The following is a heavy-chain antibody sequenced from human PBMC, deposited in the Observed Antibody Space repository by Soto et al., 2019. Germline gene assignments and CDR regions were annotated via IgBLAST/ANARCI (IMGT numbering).Heavy chain of an antibody. J-gene: IGHJ4*02. CDR1: GYTFTSYA. D-gene: IGHD3-10*01. CDR3: ARGEMVRGVIYYFDY. V-gene: IGHV1-3*01. Sequence: QVQLVQSGAEVKKPGASVKVSCKASGYTFTSYAMHWVRQAPGQRLEWMGWINAGNGNTKYSQKFQGRVTITRDTSAXTAYMEMSSLRSEDTAVYYCARGEMVRGVIYYFDYWGQGTLVTVSS. CDR2: INAGNGNT.